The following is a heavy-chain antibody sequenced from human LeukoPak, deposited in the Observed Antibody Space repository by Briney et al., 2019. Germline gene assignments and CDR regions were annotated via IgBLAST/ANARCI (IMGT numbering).Heavy chain of an antibody. CDR1: GGSISGSSYY. CDR3: ARRGPMSYDILAYYFDY. CDR2: IYYSGST. D-gene: IGHD3-9*01. J-gene: IGHJ4*02. Sequence: SETLSLTCTVSGGSISGSSYYWGWIRHPPGKGLEWIGCIYYSGSTYYNPSLKSRVTISVDTSKNQFSLKLSSVTAADTAVYYCARRGPMSYDILAYYFDYWGQGTLVTVSS. V-gene: IGHV4-39*01.